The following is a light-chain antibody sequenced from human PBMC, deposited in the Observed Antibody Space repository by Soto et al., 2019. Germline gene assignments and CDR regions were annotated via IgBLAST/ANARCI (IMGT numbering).Light chain of an antibody. CDR1: SSNIGAGYD. J-gene: IGLJ3*02. CDR2: GNS. V-gene: IGLV1-40*01. Sequence: QSVLTQPPSVSGAPGQRVTIPCTGSSSNIGAGYDVHWYQQLPGTAPKVLIYGNSDRPSGVPDRFTGSKSGTSASLGITGLQTEDEADYYCQSYDSSLSGLVFGGGTKLTVL. CDR3: QSYDSSLSGLV.